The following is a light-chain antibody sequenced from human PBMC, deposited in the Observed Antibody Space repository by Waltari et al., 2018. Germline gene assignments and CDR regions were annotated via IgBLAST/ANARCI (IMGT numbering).Light chain of an antibody. CDR2: DLT. CDR1: SDDIGAYSY. CDR3: SAYTSRGTLK. J-gene: IGLJ2*01. V-gene: IGLV2-14*03. Sequence: QSALTQPASVSGSPGQSITIPCTGPSDDIGAYSYVPWYHQRPGKVPKLIIYDLTERPSGVSNRFSGSKSGSTASLTVSGLQAEDEGLFYCSAYTSRGTLKFGGGTRVTVL.